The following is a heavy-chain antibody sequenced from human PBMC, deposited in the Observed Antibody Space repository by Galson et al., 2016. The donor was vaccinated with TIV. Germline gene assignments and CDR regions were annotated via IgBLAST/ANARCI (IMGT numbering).Heavy chain of an antibody. CDR1: GYSFTNYW. Sequence: QSGAEVKKPGESLKISCKGSGYSFTNYWVGWVRQMPGKGLEWMGIIYPGDSGTRYSPSFQGQVTISADKSINTAYLQWSSLKASDTAISYCARHGWTVATSSPFDLWGQGTLVTVSS. CDR3: ARHGWTVATSSPFDL. CDR2: IYPGDSGT. D-gene: IGHD5-12*01. J-gene: IGHJ4*02. V-gene: IGHV5-51*01.